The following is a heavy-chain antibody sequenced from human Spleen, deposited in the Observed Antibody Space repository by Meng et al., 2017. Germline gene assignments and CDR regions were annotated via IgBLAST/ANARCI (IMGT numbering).Heavy chain of an antibody. CDR3: ARASSSWYMSPSDY. J-gene: IGHJ4*02. CDR2: ISSSSSYI. D-gene: IGHD6-13*01. CDR1: GFSFSRYS. V-gene: IGHV3-21*01. Sequence: GGSLRLSCAASGFSFSRYSMNWVRQAPGKGLEWVSCISSSSSYIYYADSVKGRFTISRDNSKNTLYLQMNSLRAEDTAVYYCARASSSWYMSPSDYWGQGTLVTVSS.